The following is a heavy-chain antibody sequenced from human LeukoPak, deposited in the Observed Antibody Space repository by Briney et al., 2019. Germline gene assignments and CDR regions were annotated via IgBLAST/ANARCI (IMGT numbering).Heavy chain of an antibody. V-gene: IGHV3-23*01. D-gene: IGHD5-18*01. CDR1: GFTFNNYA. J-gene: IGHJ4*02. CDR3: AKGQGYNYGDSIDY. Sequence: PGVSLRLSCAASGFTFNNYAMTWVRQAPGKGLEWVSVINGGGSSYYADSVKGRFTVSRDNSKNTLYLQMNSLRDEDTAVYYCAKGQGYNYGDSIDYWGQGTLVTVSS. CDR2: INGGGSS.